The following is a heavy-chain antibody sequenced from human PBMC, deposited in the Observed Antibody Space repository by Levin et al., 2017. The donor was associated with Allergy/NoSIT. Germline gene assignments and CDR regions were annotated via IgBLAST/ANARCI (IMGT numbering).Heavy chain of an antibody. V-gene: IGHV3-74*01. Sequence: GGSLRLSCAASGFTFSDYWMHWVRQAPGKGLVWVSRISSDGSITSYVDSVEGRFTISRDNAKNTLYLQMNSLRAEDTAVYYCARPCRSTWYIPFDLWGRGTLVTVSS. J-gene: IGHJ2*01. CDR2: ISSDGSIT. CDR1: GFTFSDYW. D-gene: IGHD6-13*01. CDR3: ARPCRSTWYIPFDL.